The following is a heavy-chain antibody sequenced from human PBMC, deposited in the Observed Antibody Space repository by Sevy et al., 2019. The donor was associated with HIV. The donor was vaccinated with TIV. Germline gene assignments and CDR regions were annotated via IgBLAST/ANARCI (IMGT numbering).Heavy chain of an antibody. CDR3: ARDSKADYNYGLEEMMAY. V-gene: IGHV3-7*01. CDR2: INQDGSKK. D-gene: IGHD3-16*01. J-gene: IGHJ4*02. CDR1: GFTFSSYW. Sequence: GGSLRLSCAASGFTFSSYWMSWVRQAPGKGLEWVANINQDGSKKNYGDSVKGRVTISRDRSKNSLFLQVHSLRVEDTAVYYCARDSKADYNYGLEEMMAYWGQGTLVTVSS.